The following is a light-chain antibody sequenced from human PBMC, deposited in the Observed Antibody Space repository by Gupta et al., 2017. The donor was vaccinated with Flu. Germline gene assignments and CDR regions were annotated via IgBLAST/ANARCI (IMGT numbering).Light chain of an antibody. CDR3: QQYESIPKT. V-gene: IGKV4-1*01. J-gene: IGKJ1*01. Sequence: SLGERATSNCESSQSVVYSSNNKNYLAWYQKKPGQLPKLLMCWASTRESGVPDRFSGSGPGTDCTLTISSLKAEDMAVYECQQYESIPKTFGQGTKLEIK. CDR1: QSVVYSSNNKNY. CDR2: WAS.